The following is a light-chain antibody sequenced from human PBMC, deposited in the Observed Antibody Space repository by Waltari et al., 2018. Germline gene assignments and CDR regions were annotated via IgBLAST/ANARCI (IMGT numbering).Light chain of an antibody. V-gene: IGLV3-10*01. CDR1: TLPRKY. CDR2: EAN. J-gene: IGLJ1*01. Sequence: SYELTQPPSVSVSPGQTARITCPGDTLPRKYAYWYQQKSGQAPLLVIFEANKRPSGIPERFSGSISGTMATLTISGAQVEDEADYYCYSTDSSSKGVFGAGTKVTVL. CDR3: YSTDSSSKGV.